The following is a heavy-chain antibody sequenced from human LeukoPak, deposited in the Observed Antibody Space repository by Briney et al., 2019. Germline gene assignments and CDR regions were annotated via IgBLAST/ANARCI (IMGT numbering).Heavy chain of an antibody. V-gene: IGHV3-7*01. Sequence: GGSLRLSCAASGFTFSRFWMSWVRQAPGKGLEWVANIKQDGSEKYYVDSVKGRFTISRDNAKNSLYLQMNSLRAEDTAVYYCARDAYMYYFDYWGQGTLVTVSS. CDR2: IKQDGSEK. J-gene: IGHJ4*02. CDR3: ARDAYMYYFDY. CDR1: GFTFSRFW. D-gene: IGHD4-11*01.